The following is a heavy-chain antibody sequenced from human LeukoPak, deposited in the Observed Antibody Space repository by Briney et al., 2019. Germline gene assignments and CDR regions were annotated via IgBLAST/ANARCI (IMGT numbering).Heavy chain of an antibody. CDR1: GFSFTTYW. V-gene: IGHV3-7*01. D-gene: IGHD3-3*01. CDR2: INQDGTEK. CDR3: ARGLTIFGNFWVDP. Sequence: PGGSLRLSCAASGFSFTTYWMSWVRQAPGKGLEWVANINQDGTEKYYVDSVKGRFTISRDNAKNSLYLQMNSLRAEDTAVYYCARGLTIFGNFWVDPWGQGTLVTVSS. J-gene: IGHJ5*02.